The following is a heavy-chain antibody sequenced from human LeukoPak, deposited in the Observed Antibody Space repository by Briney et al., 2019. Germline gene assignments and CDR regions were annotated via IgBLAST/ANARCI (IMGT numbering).Heavy chain of an antibody. CDR3: AREADYNPDY. V-gene: IGHV1-2*02. Sequence: GASVKVSCKASGYTFTSYDINWVRQATGQGLEWMGWINPNSGGTKHAQKFQGRVTMTRDTSISAAYMELIRLKSDDTAVYYCAREADYNPDYWGQGTLVTVSS. D-gene: IGHD4-11*01. CDR2: INPNSGGT. J-gene: IGHJ4*02. CDR1: GYTFTSYD.